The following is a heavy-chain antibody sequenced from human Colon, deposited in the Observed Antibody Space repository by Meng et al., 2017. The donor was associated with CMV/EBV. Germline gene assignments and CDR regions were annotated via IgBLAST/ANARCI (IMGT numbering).Heavy chain of an antibody. CDR2: ISYSGTTI. V-gene: IGHV3-11*01. D-gene: IGHD3-10*01. CDR3: ARDPFLVREGFDC. Sequence: GGSLRLSCAASGLTFSDNYMSWIRQAPGKGLEWLSYISYSGTTIYYAGSVEGRFTVSRDNAKNSLYLQMDSLRAEDTAVYYCARDPFLVREGFDCWGQGTLVTVSS. CDR1: GLTFSDNY. J-gene: IGHJ4*02.